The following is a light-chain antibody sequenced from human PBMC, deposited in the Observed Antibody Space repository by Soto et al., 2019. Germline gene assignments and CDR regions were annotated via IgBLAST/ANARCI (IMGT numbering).Light chain of an antibody. CDR2: LSSDGSH. J-gene: IGLJ2*01. Sequence: QLVLTQSPSASASLGASVKLTCTLSSGHSSYAIAWHQQQPEKGPRYLMKLSSDGSHSKGDGIPDRFSGSSSGAEHYLTISSLQSEDEADYYCQTWDTGARVVFGGGTKLTVL. CDR3: QTWDTGARVV. V-gene: IGLV4-69*01. CDR1: SGHSSYA.